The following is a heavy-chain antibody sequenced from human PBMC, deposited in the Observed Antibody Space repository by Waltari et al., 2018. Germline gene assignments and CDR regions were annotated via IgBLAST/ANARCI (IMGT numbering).Heavy chain of an antibody. CDR2: TYYRSKWYN. D-gene: IGHD2-15*01. CDR3: ARGGDRADAFDI. J-gene: IGHJ3*02. Sequence: QVQLQPSGPGLVKPSPTLPLPCAMSGDRVARNSAAWNWIRQSPSRGLEWLGRTYYRSKWYNDYAVSVKSRITINPDTSKNQFSLQVNSVTPEDTAVYYCARGGDRADAFDIWGQGTLVTVSP. V-gene: IGHV6-1*01. CDR1: GDRVARNSAA.